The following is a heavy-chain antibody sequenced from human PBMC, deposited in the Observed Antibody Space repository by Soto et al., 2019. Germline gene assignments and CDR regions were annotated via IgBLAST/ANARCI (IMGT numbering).Heavy chain of an antibody. V-gene: IGHV3-23*01. J-gene: IGHJ3*02. CDR3: AKDDLLGYCSGGSCYGAPDAFDI. Sequence: PGGSLRLSCAASGFTFSSYAMSWVRQAPGKGLEWVSAISGSGGSTYYADSVKGRFTISRDNSKNTLYLQMNSLRAEDTAVYYCAKDDLLGYCSGGSCYGAPDAFDIWGQGTMVTVSS. D-gene: IGHD2-15*01. CDR1: GFTFSSYA. CDR2: ISGSGGST.